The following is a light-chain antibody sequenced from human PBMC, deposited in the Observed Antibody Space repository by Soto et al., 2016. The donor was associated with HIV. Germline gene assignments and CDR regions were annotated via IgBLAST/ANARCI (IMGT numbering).Light chain of an antibody. CDR3: QVWDSSSDVV. Sequence: SYVPTQAPSVSVAPGKTARITCGGNNIGSKSVHWYQQKPGQAPVLVVYDDSDRPSGIPDRFSGSNSGNTATLTISRVEAGDEADYYCQVWDSSSDVVFGGGTKLTVL. J-gene: IGLJ2*01. V-gene: IGLV3-21*03. CDR2: DDS. CDR1: NIGSKS.